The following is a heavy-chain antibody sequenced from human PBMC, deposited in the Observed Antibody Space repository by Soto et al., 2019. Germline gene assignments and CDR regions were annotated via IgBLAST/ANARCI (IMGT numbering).Heavy chain of an antibody. D-gene: IGHD6-13*01. CDR3: ARGAIAGSTPNYYGMDG. J-gene: IGHJ6*02. CDR1: GDTCRSYA. V-gene: IGHV1-69*01. CDR2: IIPVYGTP. Sequence: QVQLEQSGAEVKKPGSSVKVSCKASGDTCRSYAISWVRQAPGQGLEWMGGIIPVYGTPQYAQKFQGRLTITADESTSTAYMELNSLRSEDTAVYCCARGAIAGSTPNYYGMDGWGQGTTVTVSS.